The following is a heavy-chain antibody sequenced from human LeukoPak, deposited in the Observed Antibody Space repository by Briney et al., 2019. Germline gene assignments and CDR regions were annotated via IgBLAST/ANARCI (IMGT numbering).Heavy chain of an antibody. CDR3: ARQGGSSWYVVDY. Sequence: ASVKVSCKASGYTFTDYAMNWVRQAPGQGLEWMGWINTNTRNPTYAQGFTGRFVFSLDTSVSTAYLQISSLKAEDTAAYYCARQGGSSWYVVDYWGQGTLLTVSS. V-gene: IGHV7-4-1*02. CDR2: INTNTRNP. D-gene: IGHD6-13*01. J-gene: IGHJ4*02. CDR1: GYTFTDYA.